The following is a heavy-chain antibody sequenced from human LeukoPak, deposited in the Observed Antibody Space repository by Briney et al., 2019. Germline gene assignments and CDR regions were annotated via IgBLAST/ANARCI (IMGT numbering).Heavy chain of an antibody. V-gene: IGHV1-2*02. CDR2: INPNSGGT. Sequence: ASVKVSCKASGYTFINYYIHWVRQAPGQGLEWMGWINPNSGGTNYAQKFQDRVTMTRDTSISTVYMELSRLRSDDMAVYYCARDSHKRTYYDFWSRGYYMDVWGKGTTVIVSS. D-gene: IGHD3-3*01. CDR1: GYTFINYY. CDR3: ARDSHKRTYYDFWSRGYYMDV. J-gene: IGHJ6*03.